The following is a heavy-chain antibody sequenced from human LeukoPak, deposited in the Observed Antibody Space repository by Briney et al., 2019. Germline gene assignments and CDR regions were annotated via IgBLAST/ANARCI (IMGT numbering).Heavy chain of an antibody. D-gene: IGHD3-3*01. V-gene: IGHV3-30-3*01. CDR3: ARGRRFLEWLLYVNDY. J-gene: IGHJ4*02. Sequence: GGSLRLSCAASGFTFSSYAMHWVRQAPGKGLEWVAVISYDGSNKYYADSVKGRFTISRDNSKNTLYLQMNSLRAEDTAVYYCARGRRFLEWLLYVNDYWGQGTLVTVSS. CDR1: GFTFSSYA. CDR2: ISYDGSNK.